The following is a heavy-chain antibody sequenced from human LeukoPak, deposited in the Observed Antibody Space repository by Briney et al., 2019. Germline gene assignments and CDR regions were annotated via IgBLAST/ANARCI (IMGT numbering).Heavy chain of an antibody. CDR2: ISSSGSTI. Sequence: GGSLRLSCAASGFTFSSYSMNWVRQAPGKGLEWVSYISSSGSTIYYADSVKGRFTISRDNAKNSLYLQMNSLRAEDTAVYYCAREGCSSTRCYDYWGQGTLVTVSS. V-gene: IGHV3-48*01. CDR1: GFTFSSYS. D-gene: IGHD2-2*01. J-gene: IGHJ4*02. CDR3: AREGCSSTRCYDY.